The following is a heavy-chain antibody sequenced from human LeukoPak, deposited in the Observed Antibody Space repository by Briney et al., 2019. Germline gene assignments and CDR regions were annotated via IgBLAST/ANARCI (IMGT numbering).Heavy chain of an antibody. Sequence: SQTLSLTCAVSGGSISSGGYYWSWIRQPPGKGLEWIGYIYYSGGTNYNPSLKSRVTISVDTSKNQFSLKLSSVTAADTAVHYCARVEGYCSGGSCYYYFDYWGQGTLVTVSS. CDR3: ARVEGYCSGGSCYYYFDY. V-gene: IGHV4-61*08. J-gene: IGHJ4*02. CDR1: GGSISSGGYY. CDR2: IYYSGGT. D-gene: IGHD2-15*01.